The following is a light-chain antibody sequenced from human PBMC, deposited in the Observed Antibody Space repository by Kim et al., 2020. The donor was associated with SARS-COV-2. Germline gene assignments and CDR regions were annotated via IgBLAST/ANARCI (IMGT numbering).Light chain of an antibody. Sequence: SPGESVVLSCRARHGVSNNLAWYQQRPGQAPRLLIFGASTRATDIPVRFTGSGSGTEFTLTISSLRSEDFAVYYCQQYNNWPPWTFGQGTKVDIK. V-gene: IGKV3-15*01. CDR2: GAS. CDR3: QQYNNWPPWT. J-gene: IGKJ1*01. CDR1: HGVSNN.